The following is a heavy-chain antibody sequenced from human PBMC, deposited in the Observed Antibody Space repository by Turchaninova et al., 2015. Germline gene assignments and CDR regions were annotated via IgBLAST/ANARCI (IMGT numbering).Heavy chain of an antibody. J-gene: IGHJ4*02. CDR3: ARGVGEIWSPKYYFDY. D-gene: IGHD1-26*01. CDR1: GYSISSGSY. Sequence: QVQLQESGPGLVKPSEPLSPTWPVSGYSISSGSYWGWIRQPPGQGLECIGSFNHSGSTYYNPSHRSRVIISGDTSKNQFSLKLTSVTAADTAVYYCARGVGEIWSPKYYFDYWGQGTLVTVSS. V-gene: IGHV4-38-2*02. CDR2: FNHSGST.